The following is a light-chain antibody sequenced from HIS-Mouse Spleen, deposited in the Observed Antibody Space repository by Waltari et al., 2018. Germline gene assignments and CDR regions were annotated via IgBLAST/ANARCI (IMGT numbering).Light chain of an antibody. CDR3: QSADSSGTYWV. CDR2: KDS. V-gene: IGLV3-25*03. J-gene: IGLJ3*02. Sequence: YELTQPPSVSVSPRPPATITGSVDELPKQYVSWYHQKPGQAPVLVIYKDSERPSGIPERFSGSSSGTTVTLTISGVQAEDETDYYCQSADSSGTYWVFGGGTKLTVL. CDR1: ELPKQY.